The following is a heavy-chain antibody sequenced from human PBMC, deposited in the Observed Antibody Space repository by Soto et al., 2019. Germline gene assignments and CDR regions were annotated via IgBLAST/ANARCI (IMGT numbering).Heavy chain of an antibody. D-gene: IGHD2-15*01. V-gene: IGHV4-34*01. J-gene: IGHJ5*02. CDR2: INHSGST. Sequence: LSLTCAVYGGSFSGYYWSWIRQPPGKGLEWIGEINHSGSTNYNPSLKSRVTISVDTSKNQFSLKLSSVTAADTAVYYCARGLGAKRGYCSGGSCYSNWFDPWGQGTLVTVSS. CDR1: GGSFSGYY. CDR3: ARGLGAKRGYCSGGSCYSNWFDP.